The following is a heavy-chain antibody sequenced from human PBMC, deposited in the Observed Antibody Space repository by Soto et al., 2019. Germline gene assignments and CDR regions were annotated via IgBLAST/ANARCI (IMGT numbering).Heavy chain of an antibody. CDR3: ARYMISPLLSLYYFDY. CDR2: ISYSGST. J-gene: IGHJ4*02. Sequence: QVQLQESGPGLVKPSQTLSLTCTVSGGSISSGDYYWSWIRQPPGKGLEWIGCISYSGSTYYNPYLKSRVTISVDTAKGQFSLKLISVTAADTAVYYCARYMISPLLSLYYFDYWGQGTLVTVSS. CDR1: GGSISSGDYY. V-gene: IGHV4-30-4*01. D-gene: IGHD3-16*01.